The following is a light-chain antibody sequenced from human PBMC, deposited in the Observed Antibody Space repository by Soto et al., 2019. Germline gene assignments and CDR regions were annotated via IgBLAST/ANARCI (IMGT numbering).Light chain of an antibody. J-gene: IGKJ4*01. Sequence: DIQMTQSPSSLSASVGDRVTITCRASQSISSYLNWYQQKPGKAPKLLIYAASSLQSGVPSRFSGSGSGTDFTLTISSLQPEDFATYYCQQSYSTLGALTFGGGTKLEIK. CDR1: QSISSY. CDR2: AAS. CDR3: QQSYSTLGALT. V-gene: IGKV1-39*01.